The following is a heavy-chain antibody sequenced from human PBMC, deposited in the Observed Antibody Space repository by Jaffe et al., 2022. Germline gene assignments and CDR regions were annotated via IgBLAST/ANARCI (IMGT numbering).Heavy chain of an antibody. Sequence: QVQLVESGGGVVQPGRSLRLSCAASGFTFSSYGMHWVRQAPGKGLEWVAVISYDGSNKYYADSVKGRFTISRDNSKNTLYLQMNSLRAEDTAVYYCAKDKFGLARFVYFDYWGQGTLVTVSS. CDR1: GFTFSSYG. D-gene: IGHD3-10*01. V-gene: IGHV3-30*18. CDR2: ISYDGSNK. J-gene: IGHJ4*02. CDR3: AKDKFGLARFVYFDY.